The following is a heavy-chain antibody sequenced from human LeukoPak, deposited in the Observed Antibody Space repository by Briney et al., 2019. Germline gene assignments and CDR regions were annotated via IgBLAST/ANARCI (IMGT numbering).Heavy chain of an antibody. CDR1: GGSISSGGYY. J-gene: IGHJ5*02. CDR2: IYYSGST. V-gene: IGHV4-61*08. Sequence: PSQTLSLTCAVSGGSISSGGYYWSWIRQPPGKGLEWIGYIYYSGSTNYNPSLKSRVTISVDTSKNQFSLKLSSVTAADTAVYYCARAGNGRWFDPWGQGTLVTVSS. CDR3: ARAGNGRWFDP. D-gene: IGHD1-26*01.